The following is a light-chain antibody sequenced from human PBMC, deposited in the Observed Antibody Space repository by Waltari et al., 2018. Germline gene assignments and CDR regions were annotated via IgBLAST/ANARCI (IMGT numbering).Light chain of an antibody. V-gene: IGKV1-5*03. CDR3: QQYNSYLYT. Sequence: DIQMTPSPSTLSASVGDRVTIPCRASQSISSWLAWYQQKPGKAPKLLIYKASSLESGVPSRCSGSGSGTEFTLTISSLQPDDFATYYCQQYNSYLYTFGQGTKLEIK. J-gene: IGKJ2*01. CDR1: QSISSW. CDR2: KAS.